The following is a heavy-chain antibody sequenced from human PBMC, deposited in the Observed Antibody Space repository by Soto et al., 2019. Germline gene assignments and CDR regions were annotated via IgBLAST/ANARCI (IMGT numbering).Heavy chain of an antibody. CDR1: GFAFSSYE. CDR2: IDATGTII. D-gene: IGHD3-9*01. Sequence: PGGSLRLSCAASGFAFSSYEMNWVRQAPGKGLEWVSYIDATGTIIHYADSVEGRFTISRDNSKNSLFLQMKSLGAEDTAVYYCARDRWHRDWHPGAFDIWGRGTMVTVSS. CDR3: ARDRWHRDWHPGAFDI. J-gene: IGHJ3*02. V-gene: IGHV3-48*03.